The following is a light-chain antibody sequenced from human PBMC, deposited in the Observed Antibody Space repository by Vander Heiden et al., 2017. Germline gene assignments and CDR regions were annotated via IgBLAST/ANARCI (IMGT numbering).Light chain of an antibody. J-gene: IGKJ4*01. Sequence: DIQMTQSPSSLSASVGDRVTITCQASQDISHHLNWYQQKPGKAPNLLIYDASKVKTGVPTRFSGSGCGADFTLTISSLQPEDIATYYSQQYVNLLSFGGGTKVEIK. V-gene: IGKV1-33*01. CDR2: DAS. CDR1: QDISHH. CDR3: QQYVNLLS.